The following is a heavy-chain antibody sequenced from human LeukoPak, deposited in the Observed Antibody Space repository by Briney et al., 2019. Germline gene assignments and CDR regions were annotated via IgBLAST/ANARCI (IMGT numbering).Heavy chain of an antibody. CDR1: GYTFTGYY. J-gene: IGHJ6*03. CDR2: IIPIFGTA. V-gene: IGHV1-69*13. D-gene: IGHD2-2*01. Sequence: GASVKVSCKXSGYTFTGYYMHWVRQAPGQGLEWMGGIIPIFGTANYSQKFQGRVTITADESTSTAYMELSSLRSEDTAVYYCARVVVPAYYYYMDVWGKGTTVTVSS. CDR3: ARVVVPAYYYYMDV.